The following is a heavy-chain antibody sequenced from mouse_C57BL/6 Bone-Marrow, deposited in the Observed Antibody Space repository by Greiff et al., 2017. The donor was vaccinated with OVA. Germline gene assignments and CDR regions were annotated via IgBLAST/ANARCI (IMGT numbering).Heavy chain of an antibody. D-gene: IGHD2-5*01. CDR3: ARGYYSNWRDY. Sequence: VKLQQSGAELARPGASVKLSCKASGYTFTSYGISWVKQRTGQGLEWIGEIYPRSGNTYYNEKFKGKATLTADKSSSTAYMELRSLTSEDSAVYFCARGYYSNWRDYWGQGTSVTVSS. CDR1: GYTFTSYG. V-gene: IGHV1-81*01. CDR2: IYPRSGNT. J-gene: IGHJ4*01.